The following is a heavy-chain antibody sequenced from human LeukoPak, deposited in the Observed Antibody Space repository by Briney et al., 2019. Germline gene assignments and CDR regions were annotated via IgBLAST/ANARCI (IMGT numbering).Heavy chain of an antibody. J-gene: IGHJ4*02. CDR3: AKGRYTFDY. CDR1: GFTFSSYG. V-gene: IGHV3-30*18. D-gene: IGHD1-14*01. Sequence: PGGTLCLSCAASGFTFSSYGMHWVRQAPGKGLEWVAVISYDGSNKYYADSVKGRFTISRDNSKNALYLQMNSLRAEDTAVYYCAKGRYTFDYWGQGTLVTVSS. CDR2: ISYDGSNK.